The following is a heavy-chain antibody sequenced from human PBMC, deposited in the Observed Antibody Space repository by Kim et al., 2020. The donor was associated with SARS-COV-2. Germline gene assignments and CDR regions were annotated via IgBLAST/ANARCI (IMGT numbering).Heavy chain of an antibody. CDR3: ARGSVAYSSSWLPGFDP. D-gene: IGHD6-13*01. V-gene: IGHV1-69*01. J-gene: IGHJ5*02. Sequence: CQGRVTITADESTSTAYMELSSLRSEDTAVYYCARGSVAYSSSWLPGFDPWGQGTLVTVSS.